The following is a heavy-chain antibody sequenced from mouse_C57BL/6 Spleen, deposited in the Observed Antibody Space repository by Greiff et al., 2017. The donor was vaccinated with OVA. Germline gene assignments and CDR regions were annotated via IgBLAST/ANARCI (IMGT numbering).Heavy chain of an antibody. Sequence: EVQLMESGGGLVKPGGSLKLSCAASGFTFSSYAMSWVRQTPEKGLEWVATISDGGSYTYYPDNVKGRFTISRDNAKNNLYLQMSHLKSEDTARYYCARDDYYDYDGYAMDYWGQGTSVTVSS. D-gene: IGHD2-4*01. J-gene: IGHJ4*01. CDR2: ISDGGSYT. CDR3: ARDDYYDYDGYAMDY. CDR1: GFTFSSYA. V-gene: IGHV5-4*01.